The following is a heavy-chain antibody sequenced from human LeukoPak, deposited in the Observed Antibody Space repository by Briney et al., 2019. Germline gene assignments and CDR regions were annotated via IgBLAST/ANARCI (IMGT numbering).Heavy chain of an antibody. D-gene: IGHD1-26*01. Sequence: ASETLSLTCTVSGGSISIYYWNWFRQPPGKGLEWIGSTYNSGTTDYNPSLKGRATISGDTSKNQFSLKLSSVTAADTAVYYCTRDRELGFWGQGTLVTVSS. CDR1: GGSISIYY. J-gene: IGHJ4*02. V-gene: IGHV4-59*01. CDR3: TRDRELGF. CDR2: TYNSGTT.